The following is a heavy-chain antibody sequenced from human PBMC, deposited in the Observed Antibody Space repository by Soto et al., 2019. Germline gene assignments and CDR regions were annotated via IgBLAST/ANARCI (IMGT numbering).Heavy chain of an antibody. Sequence: ASVKVSCKGSGYTFTGYYMRWVRQAPGQGLEWMGWINPNSGGTNYAQKFQGRVTMTRDTSISTAYMELSRLRSDDTAVYYCASLLLYDRSGYYYGDWYFDLWGRGTLVTVSS. CDR2: INPNSGGT. J-gene: IGHJ2*01. CDR3: ASLLLYDRSGYYYGDWYFDL. D-gene: IGHD3-22*01. V-gene: IGHV1-2*02. CDR1: GYTFTGYY.